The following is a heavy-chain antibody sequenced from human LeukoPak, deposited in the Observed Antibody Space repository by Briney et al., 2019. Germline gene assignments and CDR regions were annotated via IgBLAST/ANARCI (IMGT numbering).Heavy chain of an antibody. CDR2: IYSGGSSI. J-gene: IGHJ4*02. CDR1: GFTVSSNY. V-gene: IGHV3-66*01. CDR3: ARVGRGSTYGYVDY. Sequence: GGSLRLSCAASGFTVSSNYMSWVRQVPGKGLEWVSVIYSGGSSIYYADSVQGRFTISRDNSENTVYLQMNSLRAEDTAVYYCARVGRGSTYGYVDYWGQGTLVTVSS. D-gene: IGHD5-18*01.